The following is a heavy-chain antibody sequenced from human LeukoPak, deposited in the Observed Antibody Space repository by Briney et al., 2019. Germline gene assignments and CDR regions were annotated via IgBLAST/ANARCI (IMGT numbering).Heavy chain of an antibody. CDR1: GFIFSDCD. V-gene: IGHV3-21*01. J-gene: IGHJ4*02. CDR3: GRAFPPLRTAAAGDY. D-gene: IGHD6-13*01. CDR2: ISYRTSHI. Sequence: GGSLRLSCTASGFIFSDCDMNWFRQAPGKGLEWVSSISYRTSHIYYADSVKGRFTISRDNAKNSLYLQLDRLRAEDTAVYFCGRAFPPLRTAAAGDYWGQGTLVTVSS.